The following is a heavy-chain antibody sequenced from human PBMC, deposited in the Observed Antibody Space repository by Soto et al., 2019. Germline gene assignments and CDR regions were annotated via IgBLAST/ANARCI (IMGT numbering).Heavy chain of an antibody. V-gene: IGHV3-49*03. CDR1: GFTFGDYA. D-gene: IGHD3-10*01. J-gene: IGHJ5*02. CDR3: TRDRTGRFGEAPFDP. Sequence: GESLKISCTASGFTFGDYAMSWFRQAPGKGLEWVGFIRSKAYGGTTEYAASVKGRFTISRDDSKSIAYLQMNSLKTEDTAVYYCTRDRTGRFGEAPFDPWGQGTLVTVSS. CDR2: IRSKAYGGTT.